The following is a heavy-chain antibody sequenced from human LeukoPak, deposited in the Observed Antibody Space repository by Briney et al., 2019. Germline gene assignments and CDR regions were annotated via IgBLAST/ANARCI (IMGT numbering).Heavy chain of an antibody. J-gene: IGHJ4*02. CDR2: IYTSGST. V-gene: IGHV4-61*02. CDR1: GGSISSGSYY. D-gene: IGHD3-10*01. CDR3: ARELRGVFDY. Sequence: NPSQTLSLTCTVSGGSISSGSYYWSWIRQPAGKGLEWIGRIYTSGSTNYNPSLKSRVTISVDTSKNQFSLKLSSVTAADMAVYYCARELRGVFDYWGQGTLVTVSS.